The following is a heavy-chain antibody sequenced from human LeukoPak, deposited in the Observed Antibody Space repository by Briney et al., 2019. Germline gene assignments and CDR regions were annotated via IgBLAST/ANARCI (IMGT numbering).Heavy chain of an antibody. CDR2: IYPVDSDA. V-gene: IGHV5-51*01. CDR1: GYSFTSYW. Sequence: GESLKISGKCSGYSFTSYWIGWVRQMPGKGLEWMGNIYPVDSDARYSPSFQGQLTLSADKSTSTVYRQARSLKAPDTAMYYCARVVCSGGSCYSEAFDIWGQGTMVTVSS. D-gene: IGHD2-15*01. CDR3: ARVVCSGGSCYSEAFDI. J-gene: IGHJ3*02.